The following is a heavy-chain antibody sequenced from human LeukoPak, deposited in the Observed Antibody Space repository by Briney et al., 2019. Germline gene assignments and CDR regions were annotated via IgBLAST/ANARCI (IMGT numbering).Heavy chain of an antibody. V-gene: IGHV4-59*01. CDR1: GGSISSDY. CDR2: IYYSGST. J-gene: IGHJ4*02. D-gene: IGHD2-21*02. Sequence: SETLSLTCTVSGGSISSDYWSWIRQPPGKGLEWIGYIYYSGSTNYNPSLKSRVTISLDTSKNQFSLKLSPVTAADTAVYYCASRVNGDFHFDYWGQGTLVTVSS. CDR3: ASRVNGDFHFDY.